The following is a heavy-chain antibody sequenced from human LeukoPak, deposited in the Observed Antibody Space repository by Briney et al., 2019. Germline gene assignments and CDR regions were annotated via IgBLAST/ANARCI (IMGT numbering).Heavy chain of an antibody. CDR1: GYTFTNYA. J-gene: IGHJ4*02. D-gene: IGHD6-13*01. Sequence: VASVKVSCKASGYTFTNYAVNWVRQAPGQGLEWMGWINTNTGNPTYAQGFTGRFVFSLDTSVSTAYLQISSLKAEDIAVYYCARVFPGTYSSSWYYFDYWGQGTPVTVSS. CDR2: INTNTGNP. CDR3: ARVFPGTYSSSWYYFDY. V-gene: IGHV7-4-1*02.